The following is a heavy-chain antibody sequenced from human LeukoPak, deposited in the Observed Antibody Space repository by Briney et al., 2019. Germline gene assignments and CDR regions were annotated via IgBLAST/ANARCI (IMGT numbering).Heavy chain of an antibody. V-gene: IGHV1-3*01. Sequence: APVKVSCKASGYTFTTYALHWVRQAPAQGLQWMGWISVGDGNTKYSQKFQGRVTLTRDTSASTAYMELTSLISEDTAVYYCARGYSGVVPAAHPDFWGQGTPVTVSS. CDR1: GYTFTTYA. J-gene: IGHJ4*02. CDR2: ISVGDGNT. D-gene: IGHD2-2*01. CDR3: ARGYSGVVPAAHPDF.